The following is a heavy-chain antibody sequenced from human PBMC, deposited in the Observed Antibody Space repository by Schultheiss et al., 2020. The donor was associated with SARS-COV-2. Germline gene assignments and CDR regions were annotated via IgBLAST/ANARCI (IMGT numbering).Heavy chain of an antibody. CDR3: ARDRLVLSFDL. V-gene: IGHV4-59*12. D-gene: IGHD3-22*01. CDR1: GGSINSFY. CDR2: IYYSGST. J-gene: IGHJ2*01. Sequence: SETLSLTCTVSGGSINSFYWSWIRQPPGKGLEWIGYIYYSGSTNYNPSLKSRVTISVDTSKNQFSLKLSSVTAADTAVYYCARDRLVLSFDLWGRGTLVTVSS.